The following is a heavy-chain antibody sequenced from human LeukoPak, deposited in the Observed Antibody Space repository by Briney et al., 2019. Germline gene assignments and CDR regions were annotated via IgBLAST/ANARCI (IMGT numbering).Heavy chain of an antibody. CDR1: GFTFSSYW. CDR3: ARARYFDCDDLDF. J-gene: IGHJ4*02. Sequence: GGSLRLSCAASGFTFSSYWMSWGRQAPGKGLEWGANTKQDGSEKYYVDSVKVRFTISRDNAKNSLYLQMNSLRAEDTAVYYCARARYFDCDDLDFWGQGTLVTVSS. CDR2: TKQDGSEK. V-gene: IGHV3-7*01. D-gene: IGHD3-9*01.